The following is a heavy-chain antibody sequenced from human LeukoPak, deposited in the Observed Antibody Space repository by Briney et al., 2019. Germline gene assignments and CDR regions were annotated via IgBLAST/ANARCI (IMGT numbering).Heavy chain of an antibody. CDR2: IIPIFGTA. Sequence: GASVKVSCKASGGTFSSYAISWVRQAPGQGLEWVGGIIPIFGTANYAQKFQGRVTITADESTSTAYMELSSLRSEDTAVYYCARVRNYYDSSGYLYYFDYWGQGTLVTVSS. V-gene: IGHV1-69*13. J-gene: IGHJ4*02. CDR3: ARVRNYYDSSGYLYYFDY. CDR1: GGTFSSYA. D-gene: IGHD3-22*01.